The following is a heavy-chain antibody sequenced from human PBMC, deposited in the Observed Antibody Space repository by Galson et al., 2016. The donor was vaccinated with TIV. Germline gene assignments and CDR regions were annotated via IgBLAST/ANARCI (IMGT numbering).Heavy chain of an antibody. Sequence: PALVKPTQTLTLTCTVSGFSLSNARMGVSWIRQPPGKALEWLAHIFSNDEKSYSKSLKSRLTIPKDTSKSQVVLTMTNMDPVDAATHYCARIGGSYRNYYYYYYMDVWGKGTTVTVSS. CDR1: GFSLSNARMG. D-gene: IGHD1-26*01. J-gene: IGHJ6*03. V-gene: IGHV2-26*01. CDR3: ARIGGSYRNYYYYYYMDV. CDR2: IFSNDEK.